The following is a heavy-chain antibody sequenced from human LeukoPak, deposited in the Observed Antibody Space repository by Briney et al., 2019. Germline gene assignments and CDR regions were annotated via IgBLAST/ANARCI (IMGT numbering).Heavy chain of an antibody. J-gene: IGHJ4*02. CDR3: ARESSVASGDY. CDR2: INPNSGGT. CDR1: GYTFTGYY. D-gene: IGHD6-19*01. Sequence: ASVKVSCKASGYTFTGYYMHWVRQAPGQGLEWMGWINPNSGGTNYAQKFQGWVTMTRDTSISTAYMELSRLRSDDTAVYCCARESSVASGDYWGQGTLVTVSP. V-gene: IGHV1-2*04.